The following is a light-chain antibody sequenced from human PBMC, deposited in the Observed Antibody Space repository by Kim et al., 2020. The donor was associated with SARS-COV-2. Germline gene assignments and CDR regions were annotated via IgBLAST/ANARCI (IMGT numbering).Light chain of an antibody. CDR2: RNY. Sequence: GQRVTISCSGSSSNIGSNYVYWYQQLPGTAPKLLIYRNYHRPSGVPDRFSGSKSGTSGSLAISGLRSEDEADYYCATWDDSLSGWVFGGGTQLTVL. CDR1: SSNIGSNY. J-gene: IGLJ3*02. V-gene: IGLV1-47*01. CDR3: ATWDDSLSGWV.